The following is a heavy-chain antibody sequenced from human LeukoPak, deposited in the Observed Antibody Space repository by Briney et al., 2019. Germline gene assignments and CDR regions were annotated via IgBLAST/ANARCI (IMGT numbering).Heavy chain of an antibody. Sequence: SETLSLTCTVSGGSISSYYWSWIRQPPGKGLEWIGYIYYSGSTNYNPSLKSRVTISVDTSKNQFSLKLSSVTAADTAVYYCARGYGDYDYWGQGTLVTVSS. D-gene: IGHD4-17*01. CDR1: GGSISSYY. J-gene: IGHJ4*02. V-gene: IGHV4-59*01. CDR3: ARGYGDYDY. CDR2: IYYSGST.